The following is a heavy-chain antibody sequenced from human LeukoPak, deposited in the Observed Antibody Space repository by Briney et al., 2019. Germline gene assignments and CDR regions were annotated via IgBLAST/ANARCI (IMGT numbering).Heavy chain of an antibody. V-gene: IGHV4-39*07. D-gene: IGHD6-6*01. CDR1: GGSISSSCYN. Sequence: SETLSLTCTVSGGSISSSCYNWGWHRQPQGKGLVCIGSHYYSGSSYYNPSLKSRVTISVDTSKNQFSLTLSSVTAADTAVYFCARDWGVEARRGYVDVWGKGTTVTVSS. J-gene: IGHJ6*03. CDR2: HYYSGSS. CDR3: ARDWGVEARRGYVDV.